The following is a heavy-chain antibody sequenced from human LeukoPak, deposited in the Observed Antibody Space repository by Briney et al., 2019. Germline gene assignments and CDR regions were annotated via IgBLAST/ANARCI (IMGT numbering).Heavy chain of an antibody. Sequence: ASVKVSCKASGYTFNTYYIHWVRQAPGQGLEWMGLINPGGGDTSYAQNLQGRVTMTRDTSTSTVYMELSSLISEDTAVYYCARGPGGQRFDYWGQGTLVTVSS. V-gene: IGHV1-46*02. CDR3: ARGPGGQRFDY. J-gene: IGHJ4*02. D-gene: IGHD1-1*01. CDR2: INPGGGDT. CDR1: GYTFNTYY.